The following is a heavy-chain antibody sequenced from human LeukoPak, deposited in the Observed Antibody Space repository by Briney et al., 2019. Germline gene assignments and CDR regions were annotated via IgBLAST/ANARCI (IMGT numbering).Heavy chain of an antibody. Sequence: PSETLSLTCTVSGGSISSYYRSWIRQPPGKGLEWIGYIYYSGSTNYNPSLKSRVTISVDASKNQFSLMLSSVTAADTAVYYCAILNSSGDYYLYWGQGTLVTVSS. D-gene: IGHD3-22*01. V-gene: IGHV4-59*08. J-gene: IGHJ4*02. CDR3: AILNSSGDYYLY. CDR2: IYYSGST. CDR1: GGSISSYY.